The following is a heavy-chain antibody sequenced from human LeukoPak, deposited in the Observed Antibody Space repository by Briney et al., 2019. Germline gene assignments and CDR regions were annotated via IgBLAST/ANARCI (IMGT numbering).Heavy chain of an antibody. Sequence: GGSLRLSCAASGFTFSSYAMHWVRQAPGKGLEWVAVISYDGSNKKYADSVKGRFTISRVNSQKTLYLQMNSLKTEDTAVYYCTTDPGPISPLDVWGKGTAVTVSS. V-gene: IGHV3-30*04. J-gene: IGHJ6*04. CDR3: TTDPGPISPLDV. CDR2: ISYDGSNK. CDR1: GFTFSSYA. D-gene: IGHD2-21*01.